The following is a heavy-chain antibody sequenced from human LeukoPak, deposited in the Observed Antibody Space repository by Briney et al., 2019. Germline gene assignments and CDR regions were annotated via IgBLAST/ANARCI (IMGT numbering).Heavy chain of an antibody. V-gene: IGHV3-49*04. CDR1: GFTFGDYA. D-gene: IGHD2-21*02. CDR2: IRDKVHGGTT. Sequence: GGSLRLSCAASGFTFGDYAMSWVRQAPGKGLEWVGFIRDKVHGGTTEYAASVKGRFTISRDDSKSIAYLRMNSLKTEDTAVYYCTPLQVTWGQGTLVTVSS. J-gene: IGHJ4*02. CDR3: TPLQVT.